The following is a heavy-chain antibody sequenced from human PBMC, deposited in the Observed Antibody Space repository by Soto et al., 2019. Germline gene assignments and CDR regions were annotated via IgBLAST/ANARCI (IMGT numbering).Heavy chain of an antibody. J-gene: IGHJ4*02. V-gene: IGHV1-2*02. CDR3: ARDPGQWLIISPKPPDH. Sequence: ASVKVSCKASGYTITDYYMHWVRQAPGHGLEWIGWINPNSGGTNYAQSFQGRVTMTRDTSINTAYMELTRLTSDDTAVYSCARDPGQWLIISPKPPDHWGQGTRVTVSS. D-gene: IGHD6-19*01. CDR1: GYTITDYY. CDR2: INPNSGGT.